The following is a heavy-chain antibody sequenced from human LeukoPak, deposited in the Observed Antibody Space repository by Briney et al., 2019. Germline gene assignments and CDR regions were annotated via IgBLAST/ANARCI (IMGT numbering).Heavy chain of an antibody. Sequence: SETLSLTCTVSGGSISSSSYYWGWIRQPPGKGLEWIGSIYYSGSTYYNPSLKSRVTISVDTSKNQFSLKLSSVTAADTAVYYCARRSSSSWYGLNWFDPWGQGTLVTVSS. CDR3: ARRSSSSWYGLNWFDP. D-gene: IGHD6-13*01. V-gene: IGHV4-39*01. CDR2: IYYSGST. J-gene: IGHJ5*02. CDR1: GGSISSSSYY.